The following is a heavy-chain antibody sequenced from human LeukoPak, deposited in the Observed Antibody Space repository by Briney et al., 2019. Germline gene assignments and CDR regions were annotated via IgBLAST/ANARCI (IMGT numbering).Heavy chain of an antibody. Sequence: GASVKVSCKASGYTFTGYYMHWVRQAPGQGLEWMGRINLNSGGTNYAQKFQGRVTMTRDTSISTAYMELSRLRSDDTAVYYCARDPRWGGRTLDAFDIWGQGTMVTVSS. V-gene: IGHV1-2*02. CDR3: ARDPRWGGRTLDAFDI. D-gene: IGHD3-10*01. J-gene: IGHJ3*02. CDR2: INLNSGGT. CDR1: GYTFTGYY.